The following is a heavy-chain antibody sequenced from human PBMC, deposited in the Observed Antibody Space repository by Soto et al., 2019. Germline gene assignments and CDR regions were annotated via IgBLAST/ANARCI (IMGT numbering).Heavy chain of an antibody. CDR1: GGSISRGDYY. D-gene: IGHD3-9*01. CDR2: IYYSGST. V-gene: IGHV4-30-4*02. Sequence: SETLSLTCTVSGGSISRGDYYWSWIRQPPGKGLEWIGNIYYSGSTYYNSSLKSRVTISVDTSKNQFSLKLSSVTAADTAVYYCALTGYYDVDYWGQGTLVT. CDR3: ALTGYYDVDY. J-gene: IGHJ4*02.